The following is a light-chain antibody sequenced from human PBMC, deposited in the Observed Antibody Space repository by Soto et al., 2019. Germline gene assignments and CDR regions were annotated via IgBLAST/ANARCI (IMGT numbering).Light chain of an antibody. Sequence: GDRVTITCRASQTISSWLAWYQQKPGKAPKLLIYKASTLKSGVPSRFSGSGSGTEFTLTISSLQPDDFATYYCQQYNSQWTFGQGTRWIS. CDR3: QQYNSQWT. CDR2: KAS. J-gene: IGKJ1*01. CDR1: QTISSW. V-gene: IGKV1-5*03.